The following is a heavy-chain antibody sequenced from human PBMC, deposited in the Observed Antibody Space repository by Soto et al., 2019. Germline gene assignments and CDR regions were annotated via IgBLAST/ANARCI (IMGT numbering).Heavy chain of an antibody. CDR2: IYYSGST. Sequence: PSETLSLTCTVSGGSITSGGYYWSWIRQHPGKGLEWIGYIYYSGSTYYNPSLKSRVTISVDTSKNQFSLKLSSVTAADTAVYYCARVSSLRGPGGFWFEPWGQGTLVTVSS. D-gene: IGHD1-1*01. CDR3: ARVSSLRGPGGFWFEP. V-gene: IGHV4-31*03. CDR1: GGSITSGGYY. J-gene: IGHJ5*02.